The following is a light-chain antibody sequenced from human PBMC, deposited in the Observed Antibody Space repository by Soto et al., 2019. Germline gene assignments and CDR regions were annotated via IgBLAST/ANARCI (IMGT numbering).Light chain of an antibody. J-gene: IGKJ1*01. Sequence: EIVLTQSPATLSLSPGERATLSCRASQSVSSNYLAWYQQKPGQAPRLLISDASNRAADIPDRFSGSGSGTDFTLTINRLEPEDFAVYYCQQYAGSPRTFGQGTKVDI. CDR1: QSVSSNY. CDR2: DAS. CDR3: QQYAGSPRT. V-gene: IGKV3-20*01.